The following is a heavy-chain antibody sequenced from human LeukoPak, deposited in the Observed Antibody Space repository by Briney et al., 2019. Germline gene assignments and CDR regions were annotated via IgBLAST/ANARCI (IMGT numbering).Heavy chain of an antibody. D-gene: IGHD4-11*01. CDR1: GGSISSYY. Sequence: SETLSLTCIVSGGSISSYYWSWIRQPPGKGLEWIGYIYYSGSTNYKSSLKSRVTISVDTSKNQFSLKLSSVTAADTAVYYCARGHYKEYFDYWGQGTLVTVSS. CDR3: ARGHYKEYFDY. CDR2: IYYSGST. J-gene: IGHJ4*02. V-gene: IGHV4-59*01.